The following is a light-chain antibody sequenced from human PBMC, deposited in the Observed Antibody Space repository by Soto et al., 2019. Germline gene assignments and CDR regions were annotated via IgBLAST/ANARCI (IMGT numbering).Light chain of an antibody. CDR1: RSNIGSNT. CDR2: SNN. V-gene: IGLV1-44*01. CDR3: AAWDDSLNGPL. Sequence: QSVLTQPPSASGTPGQRVTLSCSGSRSNIGSNTVNWYQQLPGTAPKLLSYSNNQRPSGVPDRISGSKSGTSASLAISGLQSEDEADYYCAAWDDSLNGPLFGGGTKLTV. J-gene: IGLJ3*02.